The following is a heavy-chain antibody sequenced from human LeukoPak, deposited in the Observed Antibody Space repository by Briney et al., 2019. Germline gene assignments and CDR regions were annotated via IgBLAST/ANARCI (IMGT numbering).Heavy chain of an antibody. Sequence: SETLSLTCAVSGGSISSSNWWTWVRQSPGKGLEWIGEIYHSGSTNYNPSLKSRVTISVDTSKNQFSLKLSSVTAADTAVYYCARVKRDYDYVWGSYRSGRFDYWGQGTLVTVSS. J-gene: IGHJ4*02. D-gene: IGHD3-16*02. CDR3: ARVKRDYDYVWGSYRSGRFDY. V-gene: IGHV4-4*02. CDR1: GGSISSSNW. CDR2: IYHSGST.